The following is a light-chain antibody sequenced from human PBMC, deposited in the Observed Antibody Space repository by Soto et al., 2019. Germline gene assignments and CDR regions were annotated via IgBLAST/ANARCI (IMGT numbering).Light chain of an antibody. J-gene: IGKJ1*01. CDR3: QQSYSTPST. V-gene: IGKV1-39*01. CDR1: QSLSND. Sequence: DIQMTQSPSSLSASVGDRVTITCRASQSLSNDLNWYQHKPGEAPKLLIYAASSLQSGVPSRFSGSGSGTDFTLTISSLQPEDFATYYCQQSYSTPSTFGQGTKVEIK. CDR2: AAS.